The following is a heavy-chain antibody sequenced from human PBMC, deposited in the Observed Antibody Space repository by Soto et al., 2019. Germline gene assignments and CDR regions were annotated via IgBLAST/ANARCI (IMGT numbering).Heavy chain of an antibody. D-gene: IGHD6-25*01. Sequence: PSETLSLTCTVSRGSISSGTNYWAWIRQPPGKGLEWIANIYYSGSTLYNPSLKSRVTIPLDTSKNQFSLKLRSVTAADTAVYYCARNEAGWYFDSWGQGTLVTVSS. CDR1: RGSISSGTNY. CDR3: ARNEAGWYFDS. V-gene: IGHV4-39*01. CDR2: IYYSGST. J-gene: IGHJ4*02.